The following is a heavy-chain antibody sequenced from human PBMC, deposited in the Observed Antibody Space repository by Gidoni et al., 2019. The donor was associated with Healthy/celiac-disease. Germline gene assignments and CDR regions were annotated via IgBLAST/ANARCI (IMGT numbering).Heavy chain of an antibody. CDR2: ISAYNGNT. V-gene: IGHV1-18*01. Sequence: VRLVQSGAEVKKPAASVKVSCKASGYTFTRHGISWVRQAPGQGLEWMGWISAYNGNTNYAQKLQGRVTITTDASTSAAYMELRGLRSDDTAVYYCARADGLLGYFDLWGRGTLVTVSS. D-gene: IGHD2-15*01. J-gene: IGHJ2*01. CDR1: GYTFTRHG. CDR3: ARADGLLGYFDL.